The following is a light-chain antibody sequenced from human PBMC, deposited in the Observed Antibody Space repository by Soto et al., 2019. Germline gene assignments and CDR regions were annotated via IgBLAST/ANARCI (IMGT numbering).Light chain of an antibody. V-gene: IGKV3-11*01. J-gene: IGKJ4*01. CDR1: QSVSSH. CDR3: PNRDYWPIT. CDR2: DAS. Sequence: EVVLTQSPATLSLSPGERATLSCRASQSVSSHLVWYQQKPGQAPRLLIYDASNRATGIPARFSGSGSGTDFTLTIISLEPEDFAVYYCPNRDYWPITFGGGTKVEIK.